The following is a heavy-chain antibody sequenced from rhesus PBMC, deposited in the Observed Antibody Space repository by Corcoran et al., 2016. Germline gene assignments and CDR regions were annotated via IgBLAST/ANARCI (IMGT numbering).Heavy chain of an antibody. Sequence: QVQLQESGPGLVKPLETLSLTCAVSGGSISSNYCSWFRHPPGKGLEWIGYIYGSGSSTNYNPSLKSRVTLSVDTSKNQFSLKLSSVTAADTAVYYCARDLRTYGLDSWGQGVVVTVSS. D-gene: IGHD4-29*01. CDR2: IYGSGSST. J-gene: IGHJ6*01. V-gene: IGHV4S11*01. CDR3: ARDLRTYGLDS. CDR1: GGSISSNY.